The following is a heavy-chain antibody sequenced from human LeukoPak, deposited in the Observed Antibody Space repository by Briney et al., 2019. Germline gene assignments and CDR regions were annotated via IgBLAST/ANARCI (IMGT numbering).Heavy chain of an antibody. D-gene: IGHD5-24*01. V-gene: IGHV1-69*01. CDR2: IIPIFGTA. CDR1: GGTFSSYA. Sequence: WASVKVSCKASGGTFSSYAISWVRQAPGQGLEWMGGIIPIFGTANYAQKFQGRVTITADESTSTAYMELSSLRSEDTAVYYCARGLEMATIEYYFDYWGQGTLVTVSS. CDR3: ARGLEMATIEYYFDY. J-gene: IGHJ4*02.